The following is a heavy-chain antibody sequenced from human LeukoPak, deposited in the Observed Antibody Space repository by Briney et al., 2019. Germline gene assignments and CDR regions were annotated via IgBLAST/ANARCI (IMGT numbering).Heavy chain of an antibody. CDR1: GYTFTVYY. CDR3: ARGYYDSSGYYYFDY. J-gene: IGHJ4*02. V-gene: IGHV1-2*06. D-gene: IGHD3-22*01. CDR2: INPNSGGT. Sequence: GASVKVSCKASGYTFTVYYIHWVRQAPGQGLEWMGRINPNSGGTNSAQKFQGRVTMTRDTSISTAYMELSRLRSDDTAVYFCARGYYDSSGYYYFDYWGQGTLVTVSS.